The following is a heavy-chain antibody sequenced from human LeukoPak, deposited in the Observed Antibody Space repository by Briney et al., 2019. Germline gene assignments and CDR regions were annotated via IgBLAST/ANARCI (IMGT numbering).Heavy chain of an antibody. D-gene: IGHD4-11*01. CDR2: IQNSGSS. J-gene: IGHJ6*02. Sequence: SETLSLSCTVSGVSVSSGSYFWTWLRQSPGKGLEWIGYIQNSGSSNYNPSLESRVTISLDTSKDQFSLKLSSVTAADTAIYYCATDYSNFYGLDVWGQGTTVTVSS. CDR1: GVSVSSGSYF. V-gene: IGHV4-61*01. CDR3: ATDYSNFYGLDV.